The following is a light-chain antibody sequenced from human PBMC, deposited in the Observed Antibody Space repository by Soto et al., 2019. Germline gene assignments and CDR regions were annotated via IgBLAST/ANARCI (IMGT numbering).Light chain of an antibody. CDR3: QVWHSSSAHVV. CDR1: NIGSKS. V-gene: IGLV3-21*02. J-gene: IGLJ3*02. CDR2: DDS. Sequence: SYELSQPPSVSVAPGQTARISCGGDNIGSKSVHWYQQKPGQAPVMVVYDDSGRPSGIPERFSGSNSGNTATLTISTVEAGDEAAYYCQVWHSSSAHVVFGGGTKLTVL.